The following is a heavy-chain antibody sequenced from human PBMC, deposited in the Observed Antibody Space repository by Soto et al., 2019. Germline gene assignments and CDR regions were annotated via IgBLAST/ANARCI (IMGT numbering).Heavy chain of an antibody. CDR2: ISSSSSYI. J-gene: IGHJ5*02. V-gene: IGHV3-21*01. D-gene: IGHD6-13*01. CDR3: ARDLPHPYSSRPFNWFDP. CDR1: GFTFSSYA. Sequence: EVQLLESGGGLVQPGGSLRLSCAASGFTFSSYAMSWVRQAPGKGLEWVSSISSSSSYIYYADSVKGRFTISRDNAKNSLYLQMNSLRAEDTAVYYCARDLPHPYSSRPFNWFDPWGQGTLVTVSS.